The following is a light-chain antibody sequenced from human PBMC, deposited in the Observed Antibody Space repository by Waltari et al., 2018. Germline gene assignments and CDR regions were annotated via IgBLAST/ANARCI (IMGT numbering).Light chain of an antibody. CDR3: AAWDDSLSGGV. CDR2: RNN. Sequence: QSVLTQPPSASGTPGQRVTISCSGSSSNIGSNYVYWYQQLPGTAPKLLISRNNPRPSGVPDRVSGSKSGTSASLAISGLRSEDEADYYCAAWDDSLSGGVFGGGTKLTVL. V-gene: IGLV1-47*01. J-gene: IGLJ3*02. CDR1: SSNIGSNY.